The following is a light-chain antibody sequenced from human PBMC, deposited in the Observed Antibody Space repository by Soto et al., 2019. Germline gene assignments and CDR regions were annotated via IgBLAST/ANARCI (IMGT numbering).Light chain of an antibody. Sequence: DIQMTQSPSSLSASVGDRVTITCRASQSISSYLNWYQQKPGKAPKLLIYAASSLQSGVPSRFSGSGSRTDFTLTISSLQPEDFATYYGQQSYSTPRYTFGQGTKLEIK. CDR1: QSISSY. J-gene: IGKJ2*01. CDR3: QQSYSTPRYT. CDR2: AAS. V-gene: IGKV1-39*01.